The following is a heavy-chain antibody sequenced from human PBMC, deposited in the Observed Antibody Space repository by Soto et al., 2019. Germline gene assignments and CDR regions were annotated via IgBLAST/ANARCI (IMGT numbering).Heavy chain of an antibody. CDR2: IYYSGST. J-gene: IGHJ6*03. D-gene: IGHD2-2*01. CDR3: ARAGGIVVYYYLDV. Sequence: PSETLSLTCTVSGGSISSGGYYWSWIRQHPGKGLEWIGYIYYSGSTYYNPSLKSRVTISVDTSKNQFSLKLSSVTAADTAVYYCARAGGIVVYYYLDVWGKGTTVTVSS. V-gene: IGHV4-31*03. CDR1: GGSISSGGYY.